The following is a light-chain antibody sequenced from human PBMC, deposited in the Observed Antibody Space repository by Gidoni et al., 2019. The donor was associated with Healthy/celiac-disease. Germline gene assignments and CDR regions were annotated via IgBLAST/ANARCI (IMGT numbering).Light chain of an antibody. CDR2: AAS. Sequence: QLTQSPSSLSASVADRVTITCRASQGISSYLDWYQQKPGKAPKLLIYAASTLQIGVPSRFSGSGSGTDFTLTISSLQPEEFATYYCRQHNSYPTVGEGTRLEIK. J-gene: IGKJ5*01. CDR3: RQHNSYPT. V-gene: IGKV1-9*01. CDR1: QGISSY.